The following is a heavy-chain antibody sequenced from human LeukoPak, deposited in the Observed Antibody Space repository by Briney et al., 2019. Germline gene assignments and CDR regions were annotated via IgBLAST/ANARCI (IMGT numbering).Heavy chain of an antibody. Sequence: GGSLRLSCVASGFPFSTFAMSWVRQAPGSGLEWVSSISDLGGSTYYADSVEGRFTISRDTSKNTLYLQMNSLRAEDTAVYYCAREGGVLRFGYGMDVWGQGTTVTVSS. J-gene: IGHJ6*02. CDR3: AREGGVLRFGYGMDV. V-gene: IGHV3-23*01. CDR2: ISDLGGST. D-gene: IGHD3-10*01. CDR1: GFPFSTFA.